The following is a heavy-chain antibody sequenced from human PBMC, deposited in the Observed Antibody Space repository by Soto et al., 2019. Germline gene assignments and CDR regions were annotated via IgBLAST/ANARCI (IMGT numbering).Heavy chain of an antibody. CDR3: ARASYGDYGN. Sequence: EVQLVESGGGLVKPGGSLRLSCAASGFTFSSNSMNWVRQAPGKGLEWVSSISSSSSYIYYADSVKGRFTISRDNAKNSLYLEMNSLRAEDTAVYYCARASYGDYGNWGQGTLVTVSS. CDR2: ISSSSSYI. CDR1: GFTFSSNS. D-gene: IGHD4-17*01. V-gene: IGHV3-21*01. J-gene: IGHJ4*02.